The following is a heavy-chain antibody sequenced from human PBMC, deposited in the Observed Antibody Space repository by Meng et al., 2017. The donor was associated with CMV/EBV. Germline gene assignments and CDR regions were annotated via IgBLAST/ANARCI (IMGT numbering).Heavy chain of an antibody. CDR2: ISYDGSNK. Sequence: GESLKISCAASGFTFSSYTMHWVRQAPGKGLEWVAVISYDGSNKYYADSVKGRFTISRDNSKNTLYLQMNSRRAEDTAVYYCPRDITPSPISYYYYYGMDVWGQGTTVTVSS. CDR3: PRDITPSPISYYYYYGMDV. J-gene: IGHJ6*02. CDR1: GFTFSSYT. D-gene: IGHD3-3*02. V-gene: IGHV3-30-3*01.